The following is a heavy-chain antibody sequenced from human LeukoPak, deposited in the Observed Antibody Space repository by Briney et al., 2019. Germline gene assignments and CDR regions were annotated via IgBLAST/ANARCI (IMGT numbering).Heavy chain of an antibody. D-gene: IGHD3-16*01. CDR1: GFSLSTSGMR. CDR3: APMPTRVGMDV. Sequence: ESGPALVKPTQTLTLTCTFSGFSLSTSGMRVSWIRQPPGKALEWLARIDWDDDKFYSTSLRTRLTISKDTSKNQVVLTMTNMDPVDTATYYCAPMPTRVGMDVWGKGTTVTVSS. J-gene: IGHJ6*04. V-gene: IGHV2-70*04. CDR2: IDWDDDK.